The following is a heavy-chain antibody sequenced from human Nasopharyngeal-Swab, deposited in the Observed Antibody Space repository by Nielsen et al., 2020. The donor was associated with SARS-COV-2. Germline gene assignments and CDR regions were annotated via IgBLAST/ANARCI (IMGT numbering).Heavy chain of an antibody. J-gene: IGHJ4*02. D-gene: IGHD1-26*01. V-gene: IGHV3-11*06. CDR3: ARAQAFGVGASRF. CDR2: INGSGTYT. Sequence: GESLKISCAVSGFTFSDYYMSWIRQAPGKGLEWLAYINGSGTYTDYAASVKGRFVISRDNAKNSMFLQMSSPRAEDTALYYCARAQAFGVGASRFWGLGTLVTVSS. CDR1: GFTFSDYY.